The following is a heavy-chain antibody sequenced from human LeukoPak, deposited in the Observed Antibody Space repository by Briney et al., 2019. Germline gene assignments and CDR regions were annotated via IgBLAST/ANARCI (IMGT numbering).Heavy chain of an antibody. J-gene: IGHJ6*02. CDR3: ARSLKYCTNGVCHRPPPKNYYYYGMDV. V-gene: IGHV4-34*01. CDR2: INHSGST. Sequence: PSETLSLTCAVYGGSFGGYYWSWIRQPPGKGLEWIGEINHSGSTNYNPSLKSRVTISVDTSKNQFSLKLSSVTAADTAVYYCARSLKYCTNGVCHRPPPKNYYYYGMDVWGQGTTVTVSS. D-gene: IGHD2-8*01. CDR1: GGSFGGYY.